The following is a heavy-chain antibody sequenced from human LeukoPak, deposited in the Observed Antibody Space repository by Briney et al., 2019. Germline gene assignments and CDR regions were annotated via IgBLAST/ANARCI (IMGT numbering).Heavy chain of an antibody. V-gene: IGHV4-34*10. CDR2: ISHSGTT. J-gene: IGHJ4*02. CDR3: ARYVPVRTGTTRASFDY. Sequence: ASETLSLTCAVYGGSFSDYDWSWIRQPPGKGLEWVGEISHSGTTNCDPSLKSRIIMSIDTSRSQFSLNLRSVTAADTAVYYCARYVPVRTGTTRASFDYWGLGTLVTVSS. CDR1: GGSFSDYD. D-gene: IGHD1-1*01.